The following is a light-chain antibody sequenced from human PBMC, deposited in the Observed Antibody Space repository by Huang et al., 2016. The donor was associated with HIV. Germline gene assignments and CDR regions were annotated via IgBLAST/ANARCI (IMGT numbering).Light chain of an antibody. CDR1: QSLLYRSNNKNH. CDR3: QQYYTVPWT. Sequence: DIVLTQSPHSLAVSLGERATINCKSSQSLLYRSNNKNHLVWYQQKPGQPPKLLMHWASTRESGVPDRFSASGSGTDFTLTISSLQAEDVAVYYCQQYYTVPWTFGQGTKVEI. J-gene: IGKJ1*01. CDR2: WAS. V-gene: IGKV4-1*01.